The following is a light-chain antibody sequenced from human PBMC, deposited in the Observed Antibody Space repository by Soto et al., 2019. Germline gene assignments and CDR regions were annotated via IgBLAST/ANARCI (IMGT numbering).Light chain of an antibody. Sequence: AIQMTQSPPSLSASVGDRVIITCRASQDIRVDVGWLQQRPGHAPNLLIYAASTLHTGVPSTFTGSGSGTDFTLTINYLQNEEVATYFCLQDYDFRNTFGQRTKLDI. CDR3: LQDYDFRNT. J-gene: IGKJ2*01. CDR1: QDIRVD. CDR2: AAS. V-gene: IGKV1-6*01.